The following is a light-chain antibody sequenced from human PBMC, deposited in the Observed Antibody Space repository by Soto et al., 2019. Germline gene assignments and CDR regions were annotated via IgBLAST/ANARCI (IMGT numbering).Light chain of an antibody. J-gene: IGLJ1*01. CDR2: EVT. Sequence: QSALTQPASVSGSHGQSITISCTGTSSDIGRYNFVSWYQQHPGKAPTLLVYEVTNRPSGVSDRFSGSKSGNTASLTIFGLQTEYEADYYCSSYTSVTTFVVFGTGTNLTVL. V-gene: IGLV2-14*01. CDR3: SSYTSVTTFVV. CDR1: SSDIGRYNF.